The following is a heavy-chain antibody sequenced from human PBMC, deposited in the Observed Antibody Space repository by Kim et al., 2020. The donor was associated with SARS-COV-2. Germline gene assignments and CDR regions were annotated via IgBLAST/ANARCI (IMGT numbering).Heavy chain of an antibody. CDR2: ISAYNGNT. V-gene: IGHV1-18*01. J-gene: IGHJ6*02. CDR1: GYTFTSYG. D-gene: IGHD2-21*02. Sequence: ASVKVSCKASGYTFTSYGISWVRQAPGQGLEWMGWISAYNGNTNYAQKLQGRVTMTTDTSTSTAYMELRSLRSDDTAVYYCARGWVTFPGSYYYYGMDVWGQGTTVTVSS. CDR3: ARGWVTFPGSYYYYGMDV.